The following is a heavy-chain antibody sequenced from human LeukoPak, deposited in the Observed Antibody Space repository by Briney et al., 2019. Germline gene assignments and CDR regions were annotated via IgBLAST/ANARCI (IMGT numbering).Heavy chain of an antibody. CDR2: IIPIFGTA. CDR3: ATSPGWGTTHFFDY. D-gene: IGHD3-16*01. CDR1: GGTFSSYA. V-gene: IGHV1-69*13. Sequence: SVKVSCKASGGTFSSYAISWVRQAPGQGLEWMGGIIPIFGTANYAQKFQGRVTITADEFTSTAYMELSSLRSEDTAVYYCATSPGWGTTHFFDYWGQGTLVTVSS. J-gene: IGHJ4*02.